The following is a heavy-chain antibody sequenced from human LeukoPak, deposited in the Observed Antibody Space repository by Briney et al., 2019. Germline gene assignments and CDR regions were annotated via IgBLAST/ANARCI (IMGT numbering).Heavy chain of an antibody. CDR3: ARDQGSWWELLYGFDY. Sequence: PGGSLTLSCAASGFTFSSYSMNWVRQAPGKGLEWLSYISSSGSNIYYADSVKGRFTISRDNAKNSLYLQMNSLRDEDTAVYYCARDQGSWWELLYGFDYWGQGTLVTVSS. CDR2: ISSSGSNI. V-gene: IGHV3-48*02. D-gene: IGHD1-26*01. CDR1: GFTFSSYS. J-gene: IGHJ4*02.